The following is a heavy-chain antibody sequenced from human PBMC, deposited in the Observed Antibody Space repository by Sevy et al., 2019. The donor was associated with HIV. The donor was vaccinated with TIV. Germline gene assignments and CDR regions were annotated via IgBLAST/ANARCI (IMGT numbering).Heavy chain of an antibody. CDR3: ARVSMIVVVITDDWGYYFDY. D-gene: IGHD3-22*01. J-gene: IGHJ4*02. CDR2: IYYGVST. V-gene: IGHV4-39*02. CDR1: GGSISSSGYY. Sequence: SETLSLTCTVSGGSISSSGYYWGWIRQPPGKGLEWIGSIYYGVSTYYNPSLKSRITISVDTSKNHFSLKLSSVTAADTAVYYCARVSMIVVVITDDWGYYFDYWGQGTLVTVSS.